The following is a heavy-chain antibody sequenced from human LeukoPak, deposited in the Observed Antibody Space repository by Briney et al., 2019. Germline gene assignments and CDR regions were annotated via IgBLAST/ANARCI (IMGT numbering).Heavy chain of an antibody. D-gene: IGHD3-10*01. CDR1: GFTFSTYV. V-gene: IGHV3-23*01. CDR3: AILRGSGSSYFDS. Sequence: PGGSLRLSCAASGFTFSTYVMSWVRQAPGKGLEWVSTISASGIGTYYADSVKGRFTVSRDNSKNTLYLQMNSLRAEDTAVYFCAILRGSGSSYFDSWGQGTLVTVSS. CDR2: ISASGIGT. J-gene: IGHJ4*02.